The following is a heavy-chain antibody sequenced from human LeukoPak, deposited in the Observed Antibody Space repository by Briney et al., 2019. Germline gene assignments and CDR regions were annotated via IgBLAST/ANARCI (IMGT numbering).Heavy chain of an antibody. CDR1: GYSISSGYY. V-gene: IGHV4-38-2*01. CDR2: IYHSGST. J-gene: IGHJ4*02. Sequence: SETLSLTXAVSGYSISSGYYWGWIRQPPGKGLEWIGSIYHSGSTYYNPSLKSRVTISVDTSKNQFSLKLSSVTAADTAVYYCARAYDFWSGYYLDYWGQGTLVTVSS. D-gene: IGHD3-3*01. CDR3: ARAYDFWSGYYLDY.